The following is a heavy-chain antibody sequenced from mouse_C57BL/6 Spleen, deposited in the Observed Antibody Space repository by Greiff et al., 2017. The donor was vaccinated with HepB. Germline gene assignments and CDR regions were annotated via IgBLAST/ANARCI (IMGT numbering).Heavy chain of an antibody. CDR2: INPYNGGT. V-gene: IGHV1-19*01. CDR3: AREGAVLSSMDY. CDR1: GYTFTDYY. J-gene: IGHJ4*01. D-gene: IGHD1-1*02. Sequence: EVQLQQSGPVLVKPGASVKMSCKASGYTFTDYYMNWVKQSHGKSLEWIGVINPYNGGTSYNQKFKGKATLTVDKSSSTAYMELNSLTSEDSAVYYCAREGAVLSSMDYWGQGTSVTVSS.